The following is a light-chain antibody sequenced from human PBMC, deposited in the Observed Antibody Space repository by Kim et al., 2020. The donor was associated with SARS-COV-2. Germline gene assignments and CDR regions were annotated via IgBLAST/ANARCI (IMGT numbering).Light chain of an antibody. CDR3: QQHGNAPLT. CDR1: QSISSSY. J-gene: IGKJ4*01. V-gene: IGKV3-20*01. Sequence: LSPGERATLSCRASQSISSSYLAWYQHKPGQAPRLLIYGASTRAAGIPDRFRGSGSGTDFTLTISRLEPEDFAVYYCQQHGNAPLTFGGGTKVEIK. CDR2: GAS.